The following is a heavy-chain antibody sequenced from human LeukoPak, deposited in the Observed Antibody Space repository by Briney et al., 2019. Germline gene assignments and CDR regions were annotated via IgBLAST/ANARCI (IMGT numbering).Heavy chain of an antibody. CDR1: GYTFSIYA. CDR2: INAGNGHT. Sequence: ASVKVSCKASGYTFSIYAMNWVRQAPGQRFEWMGWINAGNGHTKYSQNFQGRVTITRDTSASTVYMDLSSLRSEDTAVYYCARGLWSAHGFGYYFDYWGQGTLVTVSS. V-gene: IGHV1-3*01. CDR3: ARGLWSAHGFGYYFDY. D-gene: IGHD2-2*03. J-gene: IGHJ4*02.